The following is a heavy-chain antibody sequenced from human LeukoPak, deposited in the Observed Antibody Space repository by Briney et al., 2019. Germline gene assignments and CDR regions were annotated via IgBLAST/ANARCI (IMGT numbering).Heavy chain of an antibody. V-gene: IGHV3-23*01. CDR2: IGGSGGNT. J-gene: IGHJ4*02. CDR1: GFTFSNYA. Sequence: GGSLRLSCAASGFTFSNYAMSWVRQAPGKCLEWVSAIGGSGGNTFDADSVKGRFTISRDNAKNSLHLQMNSLRVEDTAVYYCARDEVGATTEFDYWGQGTLVTVSS. D-gene: IGHD1-26*01. CDR3: ARDEVGATTEFDY.